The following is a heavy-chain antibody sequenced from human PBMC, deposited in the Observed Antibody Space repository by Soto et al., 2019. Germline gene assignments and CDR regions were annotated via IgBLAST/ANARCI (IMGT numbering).Heavy chain of an antibody. J-gene: IGHJ6*02. D-gene: IGHD6-13*01. CDR1: GGSISSGQYY. CDR3: ASLIAAPGLYGMDV. CDR2: IYYTGTT. Sequence: SETLSLTCTVSGGSISSGQYYWSWIRQSPGKGLEWIGYIYYTGTTNYNPSLKSRVTISFDASNNQFSLNLSSVTAADTAVYYCASLIAAPGLYGMDVWGQGTTVTVSS. V-gene: IGHV4-61*01.